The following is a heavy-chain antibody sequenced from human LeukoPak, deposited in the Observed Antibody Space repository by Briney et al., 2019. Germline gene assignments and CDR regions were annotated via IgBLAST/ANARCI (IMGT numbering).Heavy chain of an antibody. CDR3: ARTTQNWNDPEMGNWFDP. Sequence: PSETLSLTCTVSGGSISSSSYYWGWIRQPPGKGLEWIGSIYYSGSTYYNPSLKSRVTISVDTSKNQFSLKLSSVTAADTAVYYCARTTQNWNDPEMGNWFDPWGQGTLVTVSS. CDR1: GGSISSSSYY. D-gene: IGHD1-1*01. J-gene: IGHJ5*02. CDR2: IYYSGST. V-gene: IGHV4-39*07.